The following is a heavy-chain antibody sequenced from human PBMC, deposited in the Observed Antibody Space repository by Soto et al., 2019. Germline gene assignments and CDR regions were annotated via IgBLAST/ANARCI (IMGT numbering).Heavy chain of an antibody. CDR2: LVGSGADK. CDR1: GFSFSAYA. J-gene: IGHJ3*02. CDR3: AKDLIAGNGVWEAFDM. Sequence: GGSLRLSCAASGFSFSAYAMNWVRQAPGKGLQWVPGLVGSGADKNYADSVRGRFTVSRGNSKNTLYLQMNSLRDEDTAVYYCAKDLIAGNGVWEAFDMWGRGTKVTVSS. V-gene: IGHV3-23*01. D-gene: IGHD2-8*01.